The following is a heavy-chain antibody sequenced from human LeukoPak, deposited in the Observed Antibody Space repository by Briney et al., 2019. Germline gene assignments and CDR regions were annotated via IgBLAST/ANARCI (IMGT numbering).Heavy chain of an antibody. D-gene: IGHD1/OR15-1a*01. V-gene: IGHV3-21*01. J-gene: IGHJ4*02. CDR2: ISSSSSYI. CDR3: ARRGSSKTSDY. Sequence: GGSLRLSCAASGFTFRSYTMNWVRQAPGKGLEWVSSISSSSSYIYYADSVKGRFTISRDNAKNSLYLQMNSLRAEDTAVYYCARRGSSKTSDYWGQGTLVTVSS. CDR1: GFTFRSYT.